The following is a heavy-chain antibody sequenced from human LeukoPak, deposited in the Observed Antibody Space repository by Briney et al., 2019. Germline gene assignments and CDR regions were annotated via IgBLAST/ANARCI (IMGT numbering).Heavy chain of an antibody. Sequence: GASVKVSCKASGGTFSSYAIRWMRQAPGQGLEWMGGIIPIFGTANYAQKFQGRVTITADESTSTAYMELSSLRSEDTAVYYCARELEKLLWFGEFDDAFDIWGQGTMVTVSS. CDR3: ARELEKLLWFGEFDDAFDI. D-gene: IGHD3-10*01. CDR2: IIPIFGTA. J-gene: IGHJ3*02. V-gene: IGHV1-69*01. CDR1: GGTFSSYA.